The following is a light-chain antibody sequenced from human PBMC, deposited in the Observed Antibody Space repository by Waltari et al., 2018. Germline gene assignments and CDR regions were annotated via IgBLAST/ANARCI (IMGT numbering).Light chain of an antibody. CDR1: SGHSSNV. Sequence: QLVLTQSPSASASLGASVKLTCTLSSGHSSNVIAWLQQQPEKGPRSLMKVNSDGSHSKGDGIPDRFSGSSSGAERYLTISSLQSEDEADYYCQTGGHGTWVFGGGTKLTVL. CDR2: VNSDGSH. V-gene: IGLV4-69*01. CDR3: QTGGHGTWV. J-gene: IGLJ3*02.